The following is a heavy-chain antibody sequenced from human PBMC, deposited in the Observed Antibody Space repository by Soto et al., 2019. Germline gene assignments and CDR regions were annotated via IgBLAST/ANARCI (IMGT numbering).Heavy chain of an antibody. Sequence: GSLRLSCAASGXTFSSYGMSWVRQAPGKGLEGVANIKQDGSEKYYVDSVKGRFTISRDNAKNSLYLQMNGRRAEDTAVYYCARELGYCSSTSCYTGYYYGMDVWGQGNTVTVSS. V-gene: IGHV3-7*03. CDR1: GXTFSSYG. J-gene: IGHJ6*02. CDR2: IKQDGSEK. CDR3: ARELGYCSSTSCYTGYYYGMDV. D-gene: IGHD2-2*02.